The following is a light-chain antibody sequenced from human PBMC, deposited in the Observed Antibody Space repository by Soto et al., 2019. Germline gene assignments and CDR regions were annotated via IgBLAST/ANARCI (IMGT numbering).Light chain of an antibody. CDR2: DVT. CDR3: CSYTTSNTLV. V-gene: IGLV2-14*01. Sequence: QSALIQPASVSGSPGQSITISCTGTSSDVGGYNFVSWYQRHPGKAPKPMIYDVTNRPSGVSNRFSGSKSGNTASLTISGLQAEDEADYYCCSYTTSNTLVFGGGTQLTVL. J-gene: IGLJ2*01. CDR1: SSDVGGYNF.